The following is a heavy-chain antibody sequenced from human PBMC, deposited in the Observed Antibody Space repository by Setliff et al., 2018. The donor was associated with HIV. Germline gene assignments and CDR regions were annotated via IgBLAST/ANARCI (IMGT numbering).Heavy chain of an antibody. Sequence: SETLSLTCAVYGGSFSGYYWSWIRQPAGKGLEWIGRIYSSGSTKYNPSLKSRVTMSVDTSKNQFSLKLNSVTAADTAVYYCARRATSRIPSIQAGAFDIWGQGTMVTRLL. CDR2: IYSSGST. CDR3: ARRATSRIPSIQAGAFDI. V-gene: IGHV4-59*10. J-gene: IGHJ3*02. D-gene: IGHD2-21*01. CDR1: GGSFSGYY.